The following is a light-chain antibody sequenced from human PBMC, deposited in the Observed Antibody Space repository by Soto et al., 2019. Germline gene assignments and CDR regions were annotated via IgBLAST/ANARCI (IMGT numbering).Light chain of an antibody. CDR2: DVT. J-gene: IGLJ1*01. CDR1: SSDVGGYNY. CDR3: CSYTSSTIYV. V-gene: IGLV2-14*03. Sequence: QSVLTQPASVSGSPGQSIATSCTGTSSDVGGYNYVSWYQQHPGKAPKLMIYDVTSRPSGVSDRFSGSKSGTTASLTISGLQAEDEADYYCCSYTSSTIYVFGTGTKVTVL.